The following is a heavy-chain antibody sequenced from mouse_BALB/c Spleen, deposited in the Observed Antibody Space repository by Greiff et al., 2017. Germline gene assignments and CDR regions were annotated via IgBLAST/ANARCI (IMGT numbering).Heavy chain of an antibody. CDR2: IYPGDGDT. CDR1: GYAFSSSW. J-gene: IGHJ1*01. CDR3: ARYDWYFDV. D-gene: IGHD2-14*01. V-gene: IGHV1-82*01. Sequence: VQRVESGPELVKPGASVKISCKASGYAFSSSWMNWVKQRPGQGLEWIGRIYPGDGDTNYNGKFKGKATLTADKSSSTAYMQLSSLTSVDSAVYFCARYDWYFDVWGAGTTVTVSS.